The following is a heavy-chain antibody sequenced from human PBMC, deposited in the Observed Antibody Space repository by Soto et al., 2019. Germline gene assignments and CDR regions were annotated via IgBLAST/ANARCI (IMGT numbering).Heavy chain of an antibody. D-gene: IGHD5-18*01. Sequence: QVQLQESGPGLVKPSQTLSLTCTVSGGSINSGGYCWSWIRQHPGKGLDWIGCISYGGSTSYNPXLXSXXTISVDTSKNQFSLKLSSVTAADTAVYYCSRGILVWGQGALFTVSS. CDR2: ISYGGST. CDR1: GGSINSGGYC. V-gene: IGHV4-31*01. J-gene: IGHJ4*02. CDR3: SRGILV.